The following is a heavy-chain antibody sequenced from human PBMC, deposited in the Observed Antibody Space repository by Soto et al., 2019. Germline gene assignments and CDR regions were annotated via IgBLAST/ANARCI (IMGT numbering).Heavy chain of an antibody. Sequence: GGSLRLSCAASGFTFSSYAMSWVRQAPGKGLEWVSAISGSGGSTYYADSVKGRFTISRDNSKNTLYLQMNSLRAEDTAVYYCAKPGSGQGLRFLEWFQYGMDVWGQGTTVTVSS. D-gene: IGHD3-3*01. CDR2: ISGSGGST. CDR3: AKPGSGQGLRFLEWFQYGMDV. CDR1: GFTFSSYA. V-gene: IGHV3-23*01. J-gene: IGHJ6*02.